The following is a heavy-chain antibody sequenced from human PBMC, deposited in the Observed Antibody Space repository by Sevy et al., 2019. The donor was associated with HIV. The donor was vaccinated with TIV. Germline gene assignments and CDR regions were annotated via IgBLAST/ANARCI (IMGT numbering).Heavy chain of an antibody. J-gene: IGHJ6*02. CDR2: ISAYNGNT. CDR3: ARDYGGNPHYYYYGVDV. Sequence: ASVKVSCKASGYVFSNYAVTWVRQAPGQGLEWMGRISAYNGNTKYSQKFQGRVTLTTDTSTNTAYMDLRSLRSDDTAVYYCARDYGGNPHYYYYGVDVWGQGTTVTVSS. V-gene: IGHV1-18*01. CDR1: GYVFSNYA. D-gene: IGHD4-17*01.